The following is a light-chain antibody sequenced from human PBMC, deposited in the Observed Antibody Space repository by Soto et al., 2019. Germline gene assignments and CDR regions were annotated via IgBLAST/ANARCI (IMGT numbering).Light chain of an antibody. J-gene: IGKJ1*01. CDR3: QEYYSTPET. V-gene: IGKV4-1*01. CDR1: QSVLYSSNNKND. Sequence: DIVMTQSPDSLAVSLGERATINCKSSQSVLYSSNNKNDLAWYQQKPGQPPKLLIYWASTRESGVPDRFSGSGSGTDFTLTISSLQAEDVEVYYCQEYYSTPETFGQGTKVDIK. CDR2: WAS.